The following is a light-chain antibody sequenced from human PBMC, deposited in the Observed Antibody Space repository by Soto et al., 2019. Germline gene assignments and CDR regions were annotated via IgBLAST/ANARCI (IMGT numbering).Light chain of an antibody. CDR2: KAS. CDR1: QSISGC. V-gene: IGKV1-5*03. J-gene: IGKJ2*01. Sequence: DLQMTQSPSPLSASVGDSVTITFRASQSISGCLAWYQQKPGKAHKLLIYKASTLERGVPSRFSGSGSGTEFTLTVSSLQPDECAAYYCQQYKSYLYTGGQGTKLEIK. CDR3: QQYKSYLYT.